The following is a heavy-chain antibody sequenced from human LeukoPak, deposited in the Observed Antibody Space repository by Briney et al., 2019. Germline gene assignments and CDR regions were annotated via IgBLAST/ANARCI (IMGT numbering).Heavy chain of an antibody. CDR1: GFTSSSYD. V-gene: IGHV3-13*01. Sequence: GALRLSCAASGFTSSSYDMHWVRQATGKGLEWVSAIGTAGDTYYPGSEKGRFTISRENAKNSLYLQTNSLRAGDTAVYYCARGGSYSDPLDYWGQGTLVTVSS. CDR3: ARGGSYSDPLDY. J-gene: IGHJ4*02. CDR2: IGTAGDT. D-gene: IGHD1-26*01.